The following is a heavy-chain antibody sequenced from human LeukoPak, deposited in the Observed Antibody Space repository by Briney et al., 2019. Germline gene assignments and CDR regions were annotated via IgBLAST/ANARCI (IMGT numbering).Heavy chain of an antibody. CDR2: IIPIFGTA. Sequence: SVKVSCKASGGTFSSYAISWVRQAPGQGLEWMGGIIPIFGTANYAQKFQGRVTITADESTSTAYMELSSLRSEDTAVYCCARMTTVVTRGDYWGQGTLVTVSS. V-gene: IGHV1-69*13. J-gene: IGHJ4*02. D-gene: IGHD4-23*01. CDR1: GGTFSSYA. CDR3: ARMTTVVTRGDY.